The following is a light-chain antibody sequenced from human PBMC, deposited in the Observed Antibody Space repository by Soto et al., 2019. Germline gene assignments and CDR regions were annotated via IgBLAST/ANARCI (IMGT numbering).Light chain of an antibody. J-gene: IGKJ3*01. CDR3: QQYDNWPRT. CDR1: QSIGSN. V-gene: IGKV3-15*01. CDR2: GAS. Sequence: EIVMTQSPATLSVSPGERATLSCRASQSIGSNLAWYQQIPGQAPRLLICGASTRTTGIPARFSGSGSGTEFTLIISSLQSEDFAVYYCQQYDNWPRTFGPGTKVNIK.